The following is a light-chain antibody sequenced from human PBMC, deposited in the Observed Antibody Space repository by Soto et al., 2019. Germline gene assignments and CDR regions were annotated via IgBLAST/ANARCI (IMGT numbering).Light chain of an antibody. Sequence: EIVLTQSPGTLSLSPGERATLSCRASQSVTSTYLAWYQQKPGQAPRLLIYGASNRATGIPDRFTGSGYGTDFTLTISRLEPEDFAVYYCQQYGSSPLTFGGGTKVEIK. V-gene: IGKV3-20*01. CDR3: QQYGSSPLT. CDR1: QSVTSTY. J-gene: IGKJ4*01. CDR2: GAS.